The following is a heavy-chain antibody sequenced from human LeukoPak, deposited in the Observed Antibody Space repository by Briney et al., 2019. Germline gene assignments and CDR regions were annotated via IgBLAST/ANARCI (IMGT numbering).Heavy chain of an antibody. J-gene: IGHJ6*03. CDR1: GFTFDDYA. D-gene: IGHD2-21*02. V-gene: IGHV3-43D*04. Sequence: QPGGSLRLSCAASGFTFDDYAMHWVRQAPGKGLEWVSLISWDGGSTYYADSVKGRFTISRDNSKNSLYLQMNSPRAEDTALYYCAKDMTATAYYYYYMDVWGKGTTVTVSS. CDR3: AKDMTATAYYYYYMDV. CDR2: ISWDGGST.